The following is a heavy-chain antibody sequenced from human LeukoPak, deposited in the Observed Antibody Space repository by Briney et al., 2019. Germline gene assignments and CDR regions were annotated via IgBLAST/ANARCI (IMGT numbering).Heavy chain of an antibody. V-gene: IGHV3-48*01. CDR2: ISSSSSTI. Sequence: GGSLRLSCAASGFTFDDYGMSWVRQAPGKGLEWVSYISSSSSTIYYADSVKGRFTISRDNAKNSLYLQMNSLRAEDTAVYYCARRGGIDYWGQGTLVTVSS. J-gene: IGHJ4*02. CDR3: ARRGGIDY. CDR1: GFTFDDYG.